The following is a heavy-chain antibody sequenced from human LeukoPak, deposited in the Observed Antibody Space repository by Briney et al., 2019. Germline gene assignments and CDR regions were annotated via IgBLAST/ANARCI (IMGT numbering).Heavy chain of an antibody. CDR1: GFTFSGYY. D-gene: IGHD2-2*01. Sequence: GGSLRLSCAASGFTFSGYYMSWMRQAPGKGLEWISYISSDGSIVYYADSVKGRFTISRDNAKSLLYLQMDTVRAEDTAVYYCARKYCSSTSCYFTNMDVWGNGTTVTVSS. V-gene: IGHV3-11*01. CDR3: ARKYCSSTSCYFTNMDV. J-gene: IGHJ6*03. CDR2: ISSDGSIV.